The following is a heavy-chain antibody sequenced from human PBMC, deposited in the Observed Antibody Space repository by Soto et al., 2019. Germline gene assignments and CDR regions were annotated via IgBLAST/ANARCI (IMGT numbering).Heavy chain of an antibody. D-gene: IGHD2-15*01. CDR1: GFTFSSYS. CDR2: ISSSSSTI. V-gene: IGHV3-48*01. Sequence: EVQLVESGGGLVQPGGSLRLSCAASGFTFSSYSMNWVRQAPGKGLEWVSYISSSSSTIYYADSVKGRFTISRDNAKNSLYLQMNRLRAEDTAVYYCARDHIVVVVAATDAFDIWGQGTMVTVSS. J-gene: IGHJ3*02. CDR3: ARDHIVVVVAATDAFDI.